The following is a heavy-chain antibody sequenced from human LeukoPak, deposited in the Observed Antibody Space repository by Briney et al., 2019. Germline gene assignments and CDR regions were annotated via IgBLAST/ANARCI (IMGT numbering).Heavy chain of an antibody. J-gene: IGHJ4*02. CDR2: INPSGGST. CDR1: GYTFTSYY. Sequence: GASVKVSCKASGYTFTSYYMHWVRQAPGQGLEWMGLINPSGGSTSYAQKFQGRVTMTRDTSTSTVYMELSSLRSEDTAVYYCARGKAVGATNRHNFDYWGQGTLVTVSS. V-gene: IGHV1-46*01. D-gene: IGHD1-26*01. CDR3: ARGKAVGATNRHNFDY.